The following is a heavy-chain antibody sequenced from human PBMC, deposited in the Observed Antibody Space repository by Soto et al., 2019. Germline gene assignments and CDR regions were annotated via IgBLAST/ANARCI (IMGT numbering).Heavy chain of an antibody. Sequence: QVQLVESGGGVVQPGTSLRLSCVGSGFTFRSFVIHCVRQAPGKGLEWVALTSYDGSNTYYGDSVKGRFTISRDNSKNTVDLQMDSLRVEDTALYYCARWGTTGGLDFWGQGTLVSVSS. CDR3: ARWGTTGGLDF. CDR1: GFTFRSFV. J-gene: IGHJ4*02. D-gene: IGHD3-16*01. V-gene: IGHV3-30*03. CDR2: TSYDGSNT.